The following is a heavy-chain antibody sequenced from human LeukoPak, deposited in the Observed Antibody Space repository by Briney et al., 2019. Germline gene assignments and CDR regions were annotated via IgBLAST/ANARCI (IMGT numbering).Heavy chain of an antibody. D-gene: IGHD3-3*01. J-gene: IGHJ6*03. CDR3: ARVVFAVVIYYYYYMDV. V-gene: IGHV3-7*01. CDR1: GFTFTSYW. Sequence: SGGSLRLSCAAPGFTFTSYWMSWVRQAPGKGLEWVANIKQDGSEKYYVDSVKGRFTISRDNAKNSLYLQMNSLRAEDTAVYYCARVVFAVVIYYYYYMDVWGKGTTVTVSS. CDR2: IKQDGSEK.